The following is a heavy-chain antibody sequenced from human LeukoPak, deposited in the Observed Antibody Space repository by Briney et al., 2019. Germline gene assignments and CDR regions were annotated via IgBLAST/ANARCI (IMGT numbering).Heavy chain of an antibody. D-gene: IGHD1-26*01. Sequence: QPGGSLRLSCAASGFTFSSYGMSWVRQAPGKGLEWVSAISGSGGSTYYADSVKGRFTISRDNSKNTLYLQMNSLRAGDTAVYYCAKWRGSSTVVLFDYWGQGTLVTVSS. CDR3: AKWRGSSTVVLFDY. CDR1: GFTFSSYG. CDR2: ISGSGGST. J-gene: IGHJ4*02. V-gene: IGHV3-23*01.